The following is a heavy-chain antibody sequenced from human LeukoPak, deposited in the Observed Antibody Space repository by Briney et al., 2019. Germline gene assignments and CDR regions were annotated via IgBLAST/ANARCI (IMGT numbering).Heavy chain of an antibody. Sequence: GGSLRLSCAASGFTFSSYAMIWVRQAPGKGLEWVSGISGSGGSTYSADSVKGRFTISRDNSKNTLCLQMNSLRAEDTAVYYCAKDLAKAGYGDYYFDYWGQGTLVTVSA. CDR3: AKDLAKAGYGDYYFDY. CDR2: ISGSGGST. J-gene: IGHJ4*02. V-gene: IGHV3-23*01. CDR1: GFTFSSYA. D-gene: IGHD4-17*01.